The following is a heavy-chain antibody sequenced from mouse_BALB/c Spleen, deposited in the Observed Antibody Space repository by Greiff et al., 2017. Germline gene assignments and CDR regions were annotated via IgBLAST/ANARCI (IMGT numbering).Heavy chain of an antibody. V-gene: IGHV5-6-4*01. J-gene: IGHJ4*01. Sequence: EVQVVESGGGLVKPGGSLKLSCAASGFTFSSYTMSWVRQTPEKRLEWVATISSGGSYTYYPDSVKGRFTISRDNAKNTLYLQMSSLKSEDTAMYYCTTSGGDYWGQGTSVTVSS. CDR1: GFTFSSYT. CDR3: TTSGGDY. CDR2: ISSGGSYT.